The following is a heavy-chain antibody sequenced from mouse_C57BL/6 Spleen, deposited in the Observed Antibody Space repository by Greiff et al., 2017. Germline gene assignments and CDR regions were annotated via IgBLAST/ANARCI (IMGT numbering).Heavy chain of an antibody. CDR3: ARWDYDGGEWFAY. CDR1: GYTFTSYW. Sequence: QVHVKQPGAELVKPGASVKMSCKASGYTFTSYWITWVKQRPGQGLEWIGDIYPGSGSTNYNEKFKGKATLTVDTSSSTAYMQLSSLTSEDSAVYYCARWDYDGGEWFAYWGQGTLVTVSA. CDR2: IYPGSGST. J-gene: IGHJ3*01. V-gene: IGHV1-55*01. D-gene: IGHD2-4*01.